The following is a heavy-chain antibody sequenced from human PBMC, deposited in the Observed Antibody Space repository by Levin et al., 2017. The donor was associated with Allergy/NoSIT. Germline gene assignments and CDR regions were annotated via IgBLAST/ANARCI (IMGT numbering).Heavy chain of an antibody. D-gene: IGHD2-21*01. CDR1: GDSISASY. CDR3: AREYGGDWYFDR. V-gene: IGHV4-59*01. CDR2: IHYDGNT. J-gene: IGHJ2*01. Sequence: SQTLSLTCTVSGDSISASYWSWIRQPPGRGLEWIGYIHYDGNTNYNPSLKSRITISLDTSKNEFSLKLRSVTAADTAVYYCAREYGGDWYFDRWGRGTLVTVSS.